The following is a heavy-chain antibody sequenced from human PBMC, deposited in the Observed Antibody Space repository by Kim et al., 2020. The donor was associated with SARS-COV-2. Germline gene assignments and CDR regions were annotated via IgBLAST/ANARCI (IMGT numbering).Heavy chain of an antibody. CDR3: AKGNSGSSRGGSPRDV. Sequence: GGSLRLSCAASGFTLSNYAMSWVRQAPGKGLEWVSGVSGSGGTNYADSVKGRFTISRDNSKNTLYIQMNSLRGEDTAVYYCAKGNSGSSRGGSPRDVWGQGTTVTVSS. J-gene: IGHJ6*02. V-gene: IGHV3-23*01. D-gene: IGHD3-10*01. CDR2: VSGSGGT. CDR1: GFTLSNYA.